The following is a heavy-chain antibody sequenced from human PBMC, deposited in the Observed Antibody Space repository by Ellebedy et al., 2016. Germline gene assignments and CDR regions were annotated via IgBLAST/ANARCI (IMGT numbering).Heavy chain of an antibody. V-gene: IGHV5-51*01. CDR2: IYPDDSDT. Sequence: GGSLRLSCKTSGYSFSTEWIAWVRQMPGRGLEWMGVIYPDDSDTKYSLSFQGHVSISADKSNNIAYLQWNSLKASDTATYYCATLLDEMGGGYWGQGTLVTVSS. D-gene: IGHD3-16*01. CDR1: GYSFSTEW. J-gene: IGHJ4*02. CDR3: ATLLDEMGGGY.